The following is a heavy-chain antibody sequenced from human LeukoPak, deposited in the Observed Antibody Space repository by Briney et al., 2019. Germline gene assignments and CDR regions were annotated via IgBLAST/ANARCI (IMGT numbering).Heavy chain of an antibody. Sequence: SQTLSLTCTVSGGSISSGSYYWSWIRQPAGKGLEWIGRIYTSGSTNYNPSLKSRVTISVDTSKNQFSLKLSPVTAADTALYYCARWAYSGSYGAFDIWGQGTMVTVSS. CDR1: GGSISSGSYY. J-gene: IGHJ3*02. CDR2: IYTSGST. D-gene: IGHD1-26*01. CDR3: ARWAYSGSYGAFDI. V-gene: IGHV4-61*02.